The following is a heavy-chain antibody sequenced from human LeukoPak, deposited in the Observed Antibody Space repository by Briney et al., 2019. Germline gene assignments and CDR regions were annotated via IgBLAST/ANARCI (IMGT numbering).Heavy chain of an antibody. CDR3: AREVGYCSGGSCYSYLDY. D-gene: IGHD2-15*01. J-gene: IGHJ4*02. V-gene: IGHV4-59*01. Sequence: PTQSLSLTCSVSGPSIISYYTSSIRQPPGKGLWWAGSIYFSGSTNYNASLTNRVTISVDTSKNQFSLKLSSVTAADTAVYYCAREVGYCSGGSCYSYLDYWGQGTLVTVSS. CDR2: IYFSGST. CDR1: GPSIISYY.